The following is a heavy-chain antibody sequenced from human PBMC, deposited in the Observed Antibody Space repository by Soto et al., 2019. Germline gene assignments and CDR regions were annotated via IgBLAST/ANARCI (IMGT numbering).Heavy chain of an antibody. CDR3: ASIVGERYGGYASDY. CDR2: IIPIFGTA. V-gene: IGHV1-69*13. J-gene: IGHJ4*02. CDR1: GCTFSSYA. D-gene: IGHD5-12*01. Sequence: SVKVSCKASGCTFSSYAISWVRQAPGQGLEWMGGIIPIFGTANYAQKFQGRVTITADESTSTAYMELSSLRSEDTAVYYCASIVGERYGGYASDYWGQGTLVTVSS.